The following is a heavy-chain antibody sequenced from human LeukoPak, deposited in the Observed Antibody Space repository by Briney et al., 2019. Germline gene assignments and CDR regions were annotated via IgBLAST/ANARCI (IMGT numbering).Heavy chain of an antibody. D-gene: IGHD3-22*01. V-gene: IGHV4-38-2*02. CDR2: IYHSGGT. CDR3: ARVYDSSGYYPYHWFDP. CDR1: GYSISSGYY. J-gene: IGHJ5*02. Sequence: SETLSLTCTVSGYSISSGYYWGWIRQPPGKWLEWIGSIYHSGGTYYNPSLKSRVTISVDTSKNQFSLKLSSVTAADTAVYYCARVYDSSGYYPYHWFDPWGQGTLVTVSS.